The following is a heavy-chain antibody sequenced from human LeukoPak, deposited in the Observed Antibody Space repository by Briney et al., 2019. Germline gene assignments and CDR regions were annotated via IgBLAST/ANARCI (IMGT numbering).Heavy chain of an antibody. CDR3: ARVTDSSGYYNPPPDY. CDR1: GFTFSSYA. J-gene: IGHJ4*02. V-gene: IGHV3-30-3*01. D-gene: IGHD3-22*01. Sequence: GGSLRLSCAASGFTFSSYAMHWVRQAPGKGLEWVAVISYDGSNKYYADSVKGRFTISRDNSKNTLYLQMNSLRAEDTAVYYCARVTDSSGYYNPPPDYWGQGTLVIVSS. CDR2: ISYDGSNK.